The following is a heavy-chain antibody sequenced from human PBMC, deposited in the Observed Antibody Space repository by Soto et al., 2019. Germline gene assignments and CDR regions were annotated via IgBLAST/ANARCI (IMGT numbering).Heavy chain of an antibody. D-gene: IGHD4-4*01. CDR2: INPSGSI. J-gene: IGHJ4*02. V-gene: IGHV4-34*01. CDR3: ATFVGATTVTRGSPRDY. Sequence: VQLQQWGAGLLKPSETLSLTCAVYGGSFSGYHWSWFRQPPGKGLEWIGEINPSGSINYNPSLTSRVTISVDTSKPQFSLNLSYVTAADTAVYYCATFVGATTVTRGSPRDYWGQGTLVTVSS. CDR1: GGSFSGYH.